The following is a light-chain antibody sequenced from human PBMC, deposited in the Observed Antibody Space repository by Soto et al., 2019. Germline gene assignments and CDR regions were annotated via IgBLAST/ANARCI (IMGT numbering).Light chain of an antibody. Sequence: EIVLTQSPSALSLSPRDRATLSCMASQSINNYLAWYQQKPGQAPRLLIYDGSNRATGIPARFSGSGSGTDFTLTISSLEPEDFAVYYCHQRSDWPPITFGQGTRLEI. CDR1: QSINNY. V-gene: IGKV3-11*01. CDR2: DGS. CDR3: HQRSDWPPIT. J-gene: IGKJ5*01.